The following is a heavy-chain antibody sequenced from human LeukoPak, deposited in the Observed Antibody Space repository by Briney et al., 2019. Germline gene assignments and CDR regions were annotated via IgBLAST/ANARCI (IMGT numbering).Heavy chain of an antibody. V-gene: IGHV3-23*01. J-gene: IGHJ4*02. CDR2: ISGSGGST. CDR3: ARSYYYDSSDSYYFDY. D-gene: IGHD3-22*01. Sequence: GGSLRLSCAASGFTFSIYAMNWVRQAPGKGLEWVSGISGSGGSTYYADSVKGRFTISRDNSKITLYLQMNSLRAEDTAVYYCARSYYYDSSDSYYFDYWGQGTLVTVSS. CDR1: GFTFSIYA.